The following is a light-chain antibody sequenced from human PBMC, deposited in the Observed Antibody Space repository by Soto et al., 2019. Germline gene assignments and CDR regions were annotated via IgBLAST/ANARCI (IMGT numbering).Light chain of an antibody. CDR1: QSVSSSY. CDR3: QQYGSSPWALT. Sequence: EIVLTQSPGTLSLSPGERATLSCRASQSVSSSYLAWYQQKPGQAPRLLIYGASSRATGIPDRFSGSGSGTDFTFTISRLEPEDFAVYYCQQYGSSPWALTFGGGTKVEIK. V-gene: IGKV3-20*01. CDR2: GAS. J-gene: IGKJ4*01.